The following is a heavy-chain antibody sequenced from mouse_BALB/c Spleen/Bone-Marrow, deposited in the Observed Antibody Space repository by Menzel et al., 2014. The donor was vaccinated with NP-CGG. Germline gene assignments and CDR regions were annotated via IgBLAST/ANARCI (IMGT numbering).Heavy chain of an antibody. CDR3: ARLGYYGTMDY. CDR2: INPDSSTI. D-gene: IGHD1-1*01. Sequence: EVKLQESGGGLVQPGGSLKLSCAASGFDSSGYWMSWVRQAPGKGPEWIGEINPDSSTINYTPSLKDKFIISRDNAKNTLYLQMSKVRSEDTALYYCARLGYYGTMDYWGQGTSVTVSS. J-gene: IGHJ4*01. CDR1: GFDSSGYW. V-gene: IGHV4-1*02.